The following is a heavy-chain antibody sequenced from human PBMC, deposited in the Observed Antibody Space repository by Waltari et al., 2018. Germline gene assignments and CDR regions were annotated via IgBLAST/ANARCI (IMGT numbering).Heavy chain of an antibody. V-gene: IGHV3-33*01. D-gene: IGHD6-19*01. Sequence: QVQLVESGGGVVQPGRSLRLSCAASGFTFSDYGMHWVRQAPGKGLGCVALIWQYGRKEFYAASVKGRFTISRDNSRNTMYMQMNSLRAEDTAVYYCTRDVSSIYFDYWGQGTLVTVSS. CDR1: GFTFSDYG. CDR2: IWQYGRKE. J-gene: IGHJ4*02. CDR3: TRDVSSIYFDY.